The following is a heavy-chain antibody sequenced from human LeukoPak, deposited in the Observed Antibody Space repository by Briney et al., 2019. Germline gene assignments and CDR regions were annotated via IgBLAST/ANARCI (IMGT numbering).Heavy chain of an antibody. V-gene: IGHV1-46*01. J-gene: IGHJ4*02. CDR3: AALAAAADFDY. D-gene: IGHD6-13*01. Sequence: GASVKVSCKASGYTFTGYYMHWVRQAPGQGLEWMGIINPSGGSTSYAQKFQGRVTMTRDTSTSTVYMELSSLRSEDTAVYYCAALAAAADFDYWGQGTLVTVSS. CDR2: INPSGGST. CDR1: GYTFTGYY.